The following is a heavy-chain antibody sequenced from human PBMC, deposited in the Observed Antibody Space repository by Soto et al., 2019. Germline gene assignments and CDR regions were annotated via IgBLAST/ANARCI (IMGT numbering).Heavy chain of an antibody. CDR1: VFPCSSYW. D-gene: IGHD6-19*01. CDR2: ISDTGSDT. CDR3: TRALAGTRNGFDV. Sequence: PGGSLSLSCPASVFPCSSYWIHCVRQAPGKGLVWVSRISDTGSDTYYGDSVKGRFTISRDNAKNTLYLQMNSLRAEDTAIYHSTRALAGTRNGFDVWRHGTIVTVSS. J-gene: IGHJ3*01. V-gene: IGHV3-74*01.